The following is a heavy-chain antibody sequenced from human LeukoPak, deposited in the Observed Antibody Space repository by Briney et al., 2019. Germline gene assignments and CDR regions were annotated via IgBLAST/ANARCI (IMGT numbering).Heavy chain of an antibody. CDR3: AREGDYTKGDY. CDR2: ISSSSSYI. D-gene: IGHD4-11*01. CDR1: GFTVSSNY. Sequence: PGGSLRLSCAASGFTVSSNYMSWVRQAPGKGLEWVSSISSSSSYIYYADSVKGRFTISRDNAKNSLYLQMNSLRAEDTAVYYCAREGDYTKGDYWGQGTLVTVSS. J-gene: IGHJ4*02. V-gene: IGHV3-21*01.